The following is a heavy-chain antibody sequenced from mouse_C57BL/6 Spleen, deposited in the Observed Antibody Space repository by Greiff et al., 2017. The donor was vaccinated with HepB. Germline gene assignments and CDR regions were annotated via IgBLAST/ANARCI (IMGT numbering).Heavy chain of an antibody. Sequence: EVQLVESGAELVRPGASVKLSCTASGFNIKDDYMHWVKQRPEQGLEWIGWIDPENGDTEYASKFQGKATITADTSSNTAYLQLSSLTSEDTAVYYCTPHYYGSSPGFAYWGQGTLVTVSA. J-gene: IGHJ3*01. CDR3: TPHYYGSSPGFAY. CDR1: GFNIKDDY. CDR2: IDPENGDT. V-gene: IGHV14-4*01. D-gene: IGHD1-1*01.